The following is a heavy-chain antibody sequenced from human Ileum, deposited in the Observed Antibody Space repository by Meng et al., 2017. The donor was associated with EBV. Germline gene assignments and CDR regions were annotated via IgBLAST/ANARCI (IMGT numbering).Heavy chain of an antibody. CDR3: ARSWGGGSLKE. CDR2: ISTNTGNP. J-gene: IGHJ4*02. CDR1: GYTFTNNA. Sequence: QLQMVQSGSELKEPGDSVKVSCKASGYTFTNNALNWVRLAPGQGLEWMGWISTNTGNPTYAPRFTGRFVFTLDTSVSTAYLQISSLKAEDTAVYYCARSWGGGSLKEWGQGTLVTVSS. V-gene: IGHV7-4-1*02. D-gene: IGHD2-15*01.